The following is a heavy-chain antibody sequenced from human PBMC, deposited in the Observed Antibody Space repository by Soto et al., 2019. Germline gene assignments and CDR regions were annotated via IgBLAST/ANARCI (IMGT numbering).Heavy chain of an antibody. V-gene: IGHV1-18*04. D-gene: IGHD4-17*01. CDR1: GEFFTTCG. CDR3: ARWAGRVRDYGGPFDY. Sequence: QVELVQSGAEVKNPGASVTVSCKASGEFFTTCGISWVRQAPGLGLEWMGWNSTYSTNTNYATKFQGRLLLTADTTMPTAHRELRSLRPDDTAVYYCARWAGRVRDYGGPFDYWGQGSLVPVSP. J-gene: IGHJ4*02. CDR2: NSTYSTNT.